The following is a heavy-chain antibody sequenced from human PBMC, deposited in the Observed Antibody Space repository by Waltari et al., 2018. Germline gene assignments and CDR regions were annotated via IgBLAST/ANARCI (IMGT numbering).Heavy chain of an antibody. J-gene: IGHJ4*02. CDR2: ISDYNGNT. CDR3: ARIFRWEGFDF. V-gene: IGHV1-18*01. Sequence: QVQLVQSGAEVKNPGASLKVSGKASGYTFTNFDISWVRQAPGQGLEWMGWISDYNGNTEYAQKFQGRVTMTTDTSTRTVDMELRSLTSDDTAVYYCARIFRWEGFDFWGQGTLVTVST. CDR1: GYTFTNFD. D-gene: IGHD1-26*01.